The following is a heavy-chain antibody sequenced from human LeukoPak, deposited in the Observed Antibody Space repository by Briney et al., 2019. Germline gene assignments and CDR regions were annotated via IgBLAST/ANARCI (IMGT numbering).Heavy chain of an antibody. CDR2: INHSGST. D-gene: IGHD3-10*01. J-gene: IGHJ4*02. Sequence: SETLSLTCAVYGGSFSGYYWSWIRQPPGKGLEWIGEINHSGSTNYNPSLKSRATISVDTSKNQFSLKLSSVTAADTAVYYCARGLVRYYFDYWGQGTLVTVSS. CDR3: ARGLVRYYFDY. V-gene: IGHV4-34*01. CDR1: GGSFSGYY.